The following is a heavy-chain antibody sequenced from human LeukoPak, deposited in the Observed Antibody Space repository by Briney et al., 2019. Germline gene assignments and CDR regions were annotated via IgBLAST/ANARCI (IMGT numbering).Heavy chain of an antibody. CDR3: AREGRGDIVATMIIDY. J-gene: IGHJ4*02. CDR2: IYTSGST. V-gene: IGHV4-4*07. CDR1: GGSISSYY. D-gene: IGHD5-12*01. Sequence: PSETLSLTCTVSGGSISSYYWSWIRQPAGKGLEWIGRIYTSGSTNYNPSLKSRVTMSVDTSKNQFSLKLSSVTAADTAVYYCAREGRGDIVATMIIDYWGQGILVTVSS.